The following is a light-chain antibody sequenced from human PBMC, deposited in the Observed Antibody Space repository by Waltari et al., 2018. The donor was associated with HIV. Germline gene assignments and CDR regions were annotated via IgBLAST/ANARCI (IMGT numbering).Light chain of an antibody. J-gene: IGLJ2*01. CDR1: SSDVGSYNL. CDR3: CSYAGNSTFVV. CDR2: EGS. Sequence: QSALTQPASVSGSPGQSITISCTGTSSDVGSYNLVSWYPQHPGKAPKLMIYEGSKLPSGVSKRFSGSKSGNTASLTISGLQAEDETDYYCCSYAGNSTFVVFGGGTKLTVL. V-gene: IGLV2-23*03.